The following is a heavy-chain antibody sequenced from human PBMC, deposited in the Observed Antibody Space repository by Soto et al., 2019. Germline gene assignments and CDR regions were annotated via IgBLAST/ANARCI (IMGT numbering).Heavy chain of an antibody. V-gene: IGHV1-8*01. CDR2: MNPNSGNT. J-gene: IGHJ5*02. CDR3: ARSYLGGYDRHSWFDP. Sequence: ASVKVSCKVSGYTLTELSMHWVRQAPGKGLEWMGWMNPNSGNTGYAQKFQGRVTMTRNTSISTAYMELSSLRSEDTAVYYCARSYLGGYDRHSWFDPWGQGTPVTVSS. CDR1: GYTLTELS. D-gene: IGHD5-12*01.